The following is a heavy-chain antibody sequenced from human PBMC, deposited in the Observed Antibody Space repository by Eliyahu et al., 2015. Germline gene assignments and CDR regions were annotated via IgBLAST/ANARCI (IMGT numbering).Heavy chain of an antibody. CDR1: XGXIRRGDYY. CDR2: IYYSGST. D-gene: IGHD2-15*01. J-gene: IGHJ4*02. CDR3: ARGVDCSGANCYRSKDFDF. V-gene: IGHV4-30-4*01. Sequence: QVQLQESGPGLVKPSQTLSLTXTVSXGXIRRGDYYWSWIRQPPGKGLEWIGYIYYSGSTYYNPSLKSRVTISVDTSKNQFSLKLSSVTAADTAVYYCARGVDCSGANCYRSKDFDFWGQGTLVTVSS.